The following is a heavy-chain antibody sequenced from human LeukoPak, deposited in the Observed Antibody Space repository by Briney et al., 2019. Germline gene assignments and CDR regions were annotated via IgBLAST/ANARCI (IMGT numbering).Heavy chain of an antibody. CDR1: GFTFSSYS. CDR2: ISSSSSYI. CDR3: ARDLSFRSSSHFDY. D-gene: IGHD6-13*01. J-gene: IGHJ4*02. Sequence: PGGSLRLSCAASGFTFSSYSMNWVRQAPGKGLEWVSSISSSSSYIYYADSVKGRFTISRDNAKNSLYLQMNSLRAEDTAVYYCARDLSFRSSSHFDYWGQGTPVTVSS. V-gene: IGHV3-21*01.